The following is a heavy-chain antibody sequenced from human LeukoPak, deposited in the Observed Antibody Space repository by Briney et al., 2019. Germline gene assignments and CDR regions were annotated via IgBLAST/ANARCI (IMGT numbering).Heavy chain of an antibody. CDR1: GYTFTSYY. CDR2: INPSGGST. J-gene: IGHJ6*04. Sequence: ASVKVSCKASGYTFTSYYMHWVRQAPGQGLEWMGIINPSGGSTSYAQKFQGRVTMTEDTSTDTAYMELSSLRSEDTAVYYCATTDPRFYSNYVYYYGMDVWGKGTTVTVSS. CDR3: ATTDPRFYSNYVYYYGMDV. D-gene: IGHD4-11*01. V-gene: IGHV1-46*01.